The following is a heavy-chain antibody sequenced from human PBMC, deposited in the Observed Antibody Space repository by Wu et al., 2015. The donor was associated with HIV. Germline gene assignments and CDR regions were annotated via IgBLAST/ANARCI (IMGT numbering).Heavy chain of an antibody. V-gene: IGHV1-69*01. Sequence: QVQLVQSGAEVKKPGASVKVSCKVSGYTFTDYYMQWVRQAPGQGLEWMGGIIPIFGTANYAQKFQGRVTITTDESTSTAYMXLSSLRSEDTAVYYCARDGVQSNYYYYGMDVVGQGTTVT. CDR1: GYTFTDYY. CDR3: ARDGVQSNYYYYGMDV. D-gene: IGHD3-10*01. J-gene: IGHJ6*02. CDR2: IIPIFGTA.